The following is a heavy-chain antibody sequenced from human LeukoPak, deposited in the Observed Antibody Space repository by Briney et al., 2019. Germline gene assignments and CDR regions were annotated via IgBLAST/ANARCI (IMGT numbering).Heavy chain of an antibody. V-gene: IGHV4-39*01. J-gene: IGHJ2*01. CDR3: ARGVTMIVVVIHDWYFDL. CDR1: GGSISSSSYY. CDR2: IYYSGRT. D-gene: IGHD3-22*01. Sequence: SETLSLTCTVSGGSISSSSYYWGWIRQPPGKGLEWIGSIYYSGRTHYNPSHKSRITISVDTSKNQFSLKLSSVTAADTAVYYCARGVTMIVVVIHDWYFDLWGRGTLVTVSS.